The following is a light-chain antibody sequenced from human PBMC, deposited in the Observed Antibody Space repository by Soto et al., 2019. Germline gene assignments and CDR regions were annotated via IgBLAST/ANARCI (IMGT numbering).Light chain of an antibody. CDR2: GAS. J-gene: IGKJ1*01. CDR3: QQYGSSPRT. CDR1: QSVSSSY. Sequence: ETVLTQSPGTLSLSPGERATLSCRASQSVSSSYLAWYQQKPGQAPRLLIYGASSRATGIPDRFSGSGSGTDFTLIISRLEPEDFAVCYCQQYGSSPRTFGQGTKVEIK. V-gene: IGKV3-20*01.